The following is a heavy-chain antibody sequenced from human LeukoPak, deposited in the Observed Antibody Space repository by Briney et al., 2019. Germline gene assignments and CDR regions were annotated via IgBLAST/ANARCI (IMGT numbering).Heavy chain of an antibody. CDR1: GGSFSGYY. V-gene: IGHV4-34*01. CDR2: INHSGST. CDR3: ARGKSTVTTQNWFDP. D-gene: IGHD4-17*01. J-gene: IGHJ5*02. Sequence: SETLFLTCAVYGGSFSGYYWSWIRQPPGKGLEWIGEINHSGSTNYNPSLKSRVTISVDTSKNQFSLKLSSVTAADTAVYYCARGKSTVTTQNWFDPWGQGTQVTVSS.